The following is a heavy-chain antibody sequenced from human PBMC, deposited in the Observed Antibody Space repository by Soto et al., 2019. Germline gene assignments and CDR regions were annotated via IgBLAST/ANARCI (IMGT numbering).Heavy chain of an antibody. Sequence: EVQLVESGGGLVKPGGSFGLSFEAPVLLITTAWLIWARQAPGKGLEWVGRIKTKAEGGATDYAEPLKGRFIISRDDSRNTLFLQMNSLKTEDTAVYYCTTGSVEGVWGQGATVTVSS. J-gene: IGHJ6*02. D-gene: IGHD2-15*01. CDR2: IKTKAEGGAT. CDR3: TTGSVEGV. V-gene: IGHV3-15*07. CDR1: VLLITTAW.